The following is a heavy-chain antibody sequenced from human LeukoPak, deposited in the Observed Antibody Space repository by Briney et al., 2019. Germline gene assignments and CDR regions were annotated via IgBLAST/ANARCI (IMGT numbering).Heavy chain of an antibody. D-gene: IGHD2-2*02. CDR3: ARALGYCSSTSCYTPIDY. V-gene: IGHV4-38-2*01. Sequence: SETLSLTCAVSGYSISSGYYWGWIRQPPGKGLEWIGSIYHRGSTYYNPSLKGRVTISVGTSKNQFSLKLSSVTAADTAVYYCARALGYCSSTSCYTPIDYWGQGTLVTVSS. CDR2: IYHRGST. J-gene: IGHJ4*02. CDR1: GYSISSGYY.